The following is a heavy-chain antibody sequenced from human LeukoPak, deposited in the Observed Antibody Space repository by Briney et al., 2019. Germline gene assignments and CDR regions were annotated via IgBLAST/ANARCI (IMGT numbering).Heavy chain of an antibody. D-gene: IGHD2-15*01. CDR2: IYSGGST. CDR3: ARAEGYCSGGSCYFGY. CDR1: GFTVSSNY. J-gene: IGHJ4*02. Sequence: SGGSLRLSCAASGFTVSSNYMSWVRQAPGKGLEWVSVIYSGGSTYYADSVKGRFTISRDNSKNTLYLQMNSLRAEDTAVYYCARAEGYCSGGSCYFGYWGQGTLVTVSS. V-gene: IGHV3-53*01.